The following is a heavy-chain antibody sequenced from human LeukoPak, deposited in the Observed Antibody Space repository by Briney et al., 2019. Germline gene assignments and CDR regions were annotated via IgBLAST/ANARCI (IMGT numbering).Heavy chain of an antibody. CDR1: GYSISSGYY. J-gene: IGHJ4*02. Sequence: SETLSLTCTVSGYSISSGYYWGWIRQPPGKGLEWIGSIYHSGSTYYNPSLKSRVTISVDTSKNQFSLKLSSVTAADTAVYYCASPTLLSSSGNFDYWGQGTLVTVSS. V-gene: IGHV4-38-2*02. CDR3: ASPTLLSSSGNFDY. CDR2: IYHSGST. D-gene: IGHD3-22*01.